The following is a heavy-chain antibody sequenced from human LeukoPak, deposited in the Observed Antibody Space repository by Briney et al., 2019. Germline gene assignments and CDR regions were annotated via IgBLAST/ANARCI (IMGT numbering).Heavy chain of an antibody. CDR3: ARRVGATRGGAFDI. CDR1: GFTFSSYT. V-gene: IGHV3-20*04. J-gene: IGHJ3*02. CDR2: INWNGGST. Sequence: GGSLRLSCEASGFTFSSYTMNWVRQAPGKGLEWVSGINWNGGSTGYADSVKGRFTISRDNAKNSLYLQMNSLRAEDTALYYCARRVGATRGGAFDIWGQGTMVTVSS. D-gene: IGHD1-26*01.